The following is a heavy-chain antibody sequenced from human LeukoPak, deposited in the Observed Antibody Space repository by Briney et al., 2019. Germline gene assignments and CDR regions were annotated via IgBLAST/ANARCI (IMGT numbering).Heavy chain of an antibody. V-gene: IGHV4-4*07. CDR3: ASTLGNGWFDP. CDR2: IFAASGST. CDR1: GGSMSSDS. J-gene: IGHJ5*02. Sequence: PSETLSLTCTVSGGSMSSDSWSWIRQSAGKKLERIGHIFAASGSTNYNPSLRSRVTMSVDTSKNQFSLQLRSVTAADTAVYYCASTLGNGWFDPWGQGTLVTVSS. D-gene: IGHD1-1*01.